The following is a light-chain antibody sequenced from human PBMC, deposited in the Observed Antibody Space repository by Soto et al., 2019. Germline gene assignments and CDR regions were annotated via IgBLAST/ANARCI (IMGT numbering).Light chain of an antibody. J-gene: IGLJ1*01. CDR2: EVS. V-gene: IGLV2-23*02. CDR1: SSDVGSYNL. CDR3: CSYAGSSTYV. Sequence: SSLTQPSSVTGSPGQWITISCPRTSSDVGSYNLVSWYQQHPGKAPKLMIYEVSKRPSGVSNRFSGSKSGNTASLTISGLQAEDEADYYCCSYAGSSTYVFGTG.